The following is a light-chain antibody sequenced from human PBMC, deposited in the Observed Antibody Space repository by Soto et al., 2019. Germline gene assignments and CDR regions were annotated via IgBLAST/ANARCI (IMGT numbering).Light chain of an antibody. Sequence: QSVLTQPPSASGTPGQSVTISCSGSSSNIGSNYVYWYQQLPGTAPKLLIYRNNQRPSGVPDRFSGSKSGTSASLAISGLRSEHEADYYCAAWDDSLSGPWVVFGGRTKLTVL. CDR2: RNN. V-gene: IGLV1-47*01. J-gene: IGLJ2*01. CDR1: SSNIGSNY. CDR3: AAWDDSLSGPWVV.